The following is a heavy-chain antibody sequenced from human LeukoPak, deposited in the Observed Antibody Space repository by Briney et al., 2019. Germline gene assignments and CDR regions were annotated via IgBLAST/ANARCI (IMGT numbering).Heavy chain of an antibody. V-gene: IGHV3-33*08. CDR3: AGYSSALDY. J-gene: IGHJ4*02. D-gene: IGHD6-19*01. CDR2: IWYDGSNK. CDR1: GFTFSSYG. Sequence: PGGSLRLSCAASGFTFSSYGMHWVRQAPGKGLEWVAVIWYDGSNKYYADSVKGRFTISRDNSENTLYLQMNSLRAEDTAVYYCAGYSSALDYWGQGTLVTVSS.